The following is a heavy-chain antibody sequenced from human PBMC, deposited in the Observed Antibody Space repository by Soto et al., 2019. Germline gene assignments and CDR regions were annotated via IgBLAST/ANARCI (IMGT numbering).Heavy chain of an antibody. J-gene: IGHJ4*02. CDR2: IYYSGST. V-gene: IGHV4-31*03. CDR1: GGSISSGGYY. Sequence: QVQLQESGPGLVKPSQTLSLTCTVSGGSISSGGYYWSWIRQHPGKGLEWIGYIYYSGSTYYNPFLKSRVTISVDTSKNQFSLKLSSVTAADTAVYYCARSRRMVVVAATRVFDYWGQGTLVTVSS. D-gene: IGHD2-15*01. CDR3: ARSRRMVVVAATRVFDY.